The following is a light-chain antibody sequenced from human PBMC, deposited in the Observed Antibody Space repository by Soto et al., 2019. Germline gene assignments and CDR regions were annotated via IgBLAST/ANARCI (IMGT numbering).Light chain of an antibody. CDR1: SSDVGGYNY. CDR2: DVT. Sequence: QSALTQPRSVSGSPGQSVTISCTGTSSDVGGYNYVSWYQHHPGKAPKLMIYDVTNRPSGVPDRFSGSKSGNTASLTISGLQAEDESDYYCSSYAGSNTWVFGGGTKLTVL. CDR3: SSYAGSNTWV. J-gene: IGLJ3*02. V-gene: IGLV2-11*01.